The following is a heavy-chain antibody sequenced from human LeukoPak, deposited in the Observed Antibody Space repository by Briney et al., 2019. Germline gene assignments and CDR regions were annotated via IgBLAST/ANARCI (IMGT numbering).Heavy chain of an antibody. J-gene: IGHJ3*02. CDR3: ARLSSGYILLSAFDI. CDR1: GGSFSGYY. CDR2: INHSGST. Sequence: PSETLSLTCAVYGGSFSGYYWSWIRQPPGNGLEWIGEINHSGSTNYNPSLKSRVTISVDTSKNQFSLKLSSVTAADTAVYYCARLSSGYILLSAFDIWGQGTMVTVSS. D-gene: IGHD3-22*01. V-gene: IGHV4-34*01.